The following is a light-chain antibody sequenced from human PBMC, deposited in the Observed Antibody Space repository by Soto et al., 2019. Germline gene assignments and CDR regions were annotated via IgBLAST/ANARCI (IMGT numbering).Light chain of an antibody. J-gene: IGKJ3*01. V-gene: IGKV3-11*01. CDR2: DTS. CDR3: QQRGTWPPFT. Sequence: EIVLTRSPATLSLSPGERATLSCRASQSVSRYLAWYQQKPGQAPRLLIYDTSNRATGIPARFNGSGSGTDFTLTISSLEPEDFAVYYCQQRGTWPPFTFGPGTKVDIK. CDR1: QSVSRY.